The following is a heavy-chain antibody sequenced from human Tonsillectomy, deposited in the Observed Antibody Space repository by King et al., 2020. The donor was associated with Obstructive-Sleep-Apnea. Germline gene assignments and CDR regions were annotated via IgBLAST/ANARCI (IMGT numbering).Heavy chain of an antibody. J-gene: IGHJ4*02. CDR1: GFTFSSYS. V-gene: IGHV3-48*04. Sequence: VQLVESGGGLVQPGGSLRLSCAASGFTFSSYSMNWVRQAPGKGLEWVSYISSSSSTIYYADSVKGRFTISRDNAKNSLYLPMNSLRAEDTAVYYCSRKYSSSLYYFDYWGQGTLVTVSS. CDR3: SRKYSSSLYYFDY. D-gene: IGHD6-6*01. CDR2: ISSSSSTI.